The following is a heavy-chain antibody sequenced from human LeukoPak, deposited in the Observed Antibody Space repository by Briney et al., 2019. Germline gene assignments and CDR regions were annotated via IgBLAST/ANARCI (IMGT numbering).Heavy chain of an antibody. V-gene: IGHV1-69*04. D-gene: IGHD3-22*01. CDR2: IIPILGIA. J-gene: IGHJ4*02. CDR3: ARAYYDSSGYYSFDY. CDR1: GYTFTSYG. Sequence: SVKVSCKASGYTFTSYGISWVRQAPGQGLEWMGRIIPILGIADYAQKFQGRVTITADKSTSTAYMELSSLRSEDTAVYYCARAYYDSSGYYSFDYWGQGTLVTVSS.